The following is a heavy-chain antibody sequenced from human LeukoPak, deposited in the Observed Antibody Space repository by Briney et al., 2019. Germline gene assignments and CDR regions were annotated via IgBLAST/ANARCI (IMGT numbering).Heavy chain of an antibody. CDR2: ISRSSSTI. D-gene: IGHD6-13*01. CDR1: GFTFSSYS. J-gene: IGHJ4*02. Sequence: HPGGSLRLSCAASGFTFSSYSMNWVRQAPGKGLEWVSYISRSSSTIYNADSVKGRFTISRDNAKNSLYLQMNSLRAEDTAVYYCARGDSSSWYRYVDHWGQGTLVTVSS. CDR3: ARGDSSSWYRYVDH. V-gene: IGHV3-48*04.